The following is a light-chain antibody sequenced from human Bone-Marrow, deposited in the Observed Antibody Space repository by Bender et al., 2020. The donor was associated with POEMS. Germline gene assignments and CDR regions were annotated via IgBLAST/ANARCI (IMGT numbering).Light chain of an antibody. J-gene: IGLJ3*02. CDR3: AGWDDNLNGRV. CDR1: SSNFGAGYD. CDR2: GNN. Sequence: QSVLTQPPSASGTPGQRVTISCTGTSSNFGAGYDVHWYQQLPGTAPKLLIHGNNNRPSGVPDRFSGSKSGTSASLAISGLRPEDEADYYCAGWDDNLNGRVFGGGTKLTVL. V-gene: IGLV1-40*01.